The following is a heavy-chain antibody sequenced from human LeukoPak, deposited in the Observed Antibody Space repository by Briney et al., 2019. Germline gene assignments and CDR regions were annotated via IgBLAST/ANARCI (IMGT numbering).Heavy chain of an antibody. J-gene: IGHJ4*02. Sequence: PSETLSLTCTVSGGSFTSHYWNWIRQSPGTGLEWIGYISYTGSTNYNPSLKSRVTISRDMSKNQFSLKLTSVTAADTAVYYCAKDGGQWKLAPDHWGQETLVTVSS. CDR3: AKDGGQWKLAPDH. D-gene: IGHD3-16*01. V-gene: IGHV4-59*11. CDR1: GGSFTSHY. CDR2: ISYTGST.